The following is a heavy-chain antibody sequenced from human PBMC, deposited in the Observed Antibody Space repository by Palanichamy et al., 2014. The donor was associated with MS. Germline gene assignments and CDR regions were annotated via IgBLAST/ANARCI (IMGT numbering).Heavy chain of an antibody. CDR3: ARHYGIAAAGVRYYYYYYMDV. CDR2: LLQWST. V-gene: IGHV4-59*08. CDR1: GGSISSYY. D-gene: IGHD6-13*01. Sequence: QVQLQESGPGLVKPSEALSLTCTVSGGSISSYYWSWIRQPQEGTGVDWVYLLQWSTNYNPSLKSRVTISVDTSKNQFSLKLSSVTAADTAGYYCARHYGIAAAGVRYYYYYYMDVWGKGTTVTVSS. J-gene: IGHJ6*03.